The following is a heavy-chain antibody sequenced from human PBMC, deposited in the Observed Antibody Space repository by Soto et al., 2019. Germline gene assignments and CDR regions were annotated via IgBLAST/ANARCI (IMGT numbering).Heavy chain of an antibody. CDR1: GFTVSSNY. J-gene: IGHJ6*03. CDR3: ARDGDPSHQEGDYYYYMDV. Sequence: GGSLRLSCAASGFTVSSNYMSWVRQAPGKGLEWVSVIYSGGSTYYADSVKGRFTISRDNSKNTLYLQMNSLRAEDTAVYYCARDGDPSHQEGDYYYYMDVWGKGTTVTVSS. D-gene: IGHD3-3*01. V-gene: IGHV3-66*01. CDR2: IYSGGST.